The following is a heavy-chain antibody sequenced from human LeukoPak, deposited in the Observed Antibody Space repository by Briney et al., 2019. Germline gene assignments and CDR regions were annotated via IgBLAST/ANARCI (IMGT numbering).Heavy chain of an antibody. J-gene: IGHJ4*02. CDR1: GYTFTSYD. D-gene: IGHD2-2*01. CDR2: MNPNSGNT. CDR3: ARNRRYCSSTSCLFDY. Sequence: ASVNVSCKASGYTFTSYDINWVRQATGQGLEWMGWMNPNSGNTGYAQKFQGRVTMTRNTSISTAYMELSSLRSEDTAVYYCARNRRYCSSTSCLFDYWGQGTLVTVSS. V-gene: IGHV1-8*01.